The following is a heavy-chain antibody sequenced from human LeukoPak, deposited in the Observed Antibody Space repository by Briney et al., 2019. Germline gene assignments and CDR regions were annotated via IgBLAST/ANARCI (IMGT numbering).Heavy chain of an antibody. J-gene: IGHJ3*02. V-gene: IGHV1-69*05. Sequence: SVKVSCKASGGTFSSYAISWVRQAPGQGLEWMGRIIPIFGTANYAQKFQGRVTISTDESTSTAYMELSSLRSEDTAVYYCARDQAITMIVDRAFDIWGQGTMVTVSS. CDR1: GGTFSSYA. CDR3: ARDQAITMIVDRAFDI. D-gene: IGHD3-22*01. CDR2: IIPIFGTA.